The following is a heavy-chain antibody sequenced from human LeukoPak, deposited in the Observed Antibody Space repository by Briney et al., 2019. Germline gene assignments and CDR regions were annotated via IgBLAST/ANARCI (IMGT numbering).Heavy chain of an antibody. Sequence: ASVKVSCKASGYTFTSYGISWVRQAPGQGLEWMGWISAYNGNTNYAQKLQGRVTMTTDTSTSTAYMELRSLRSDDTAMYYCARGGYCSSTSCYSCDYWGQGTLVTVSS. CDR3: ARGGYCSSTSCYSCDY. CDR1: GYTFTSYG. J-gene: IGHJ4*02. V-gene: IGHV1-18*01. D-gene: IGHD2-2*01. CDR2: ISAYNGNT.